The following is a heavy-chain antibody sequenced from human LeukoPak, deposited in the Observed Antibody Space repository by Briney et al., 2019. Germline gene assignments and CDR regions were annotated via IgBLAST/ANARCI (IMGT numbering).Heavy chain of an antibody. J-gene: IGHJ5*02. D-gene: IGHD5-12*01. CDR1: GFTFSSYD. Sequence: GGSLRLSCAASGFTFSSYDMHWVRHATGKGLEWVSAIGTAGDTYYPGSVKGRFTISRENAKNSLYLQMNSLRAEDTALYYCARVGGENIVATLGDNWFDPWGQGTLVTVSS. V-gene: IGHV3-13*01. CDR2: IGTAGDT. CDR3: ARVGGENIVATLGDNWFDP.